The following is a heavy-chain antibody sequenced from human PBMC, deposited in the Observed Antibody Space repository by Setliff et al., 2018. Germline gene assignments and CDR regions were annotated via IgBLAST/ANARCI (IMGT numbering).Heavy chain of an antibody. J-gene: IGHJ6*03. D-gene: IGHD3-16*01. Sequence: SETLSLTCTVSGGSISSSSYYWGWIRQPPGKVLEWIGSIYYSVSTYYTPSLKSRVTISKDTSRNQFSLKLISVTAADTAVYYCARLGGSSGSGGFYYYYYYMDVWGKVTTVTVSS. CDR1: GGSISSSSYY. CDR2: IYYSVST. V-gene: IGHV4-39*01. CDR3: ARLGGSSGSGGFYYYYYYMDV.